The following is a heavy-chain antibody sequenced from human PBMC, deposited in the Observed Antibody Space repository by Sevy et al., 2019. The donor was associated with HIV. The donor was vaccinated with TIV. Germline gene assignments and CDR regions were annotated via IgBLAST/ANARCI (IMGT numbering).Heavy chain of an antibody. J-gene: IGHJ4*02. D-gene: IGHD3-3*01. CDR1: GGSISSYF. V-gene: IGHV4-59*01. CDR3: ARDDASNPRVLDY. Sequence: SETLSLTCSVSGGSISSYFWTWIRQPPGKGLEWIGHICYTGSANYNPSLKSRVTISIDKSKSQFSLNLSSVTAADTAVYYCARDDASNPRVLDYWGQGALVTVSS. CDR2: ICYTGSA.